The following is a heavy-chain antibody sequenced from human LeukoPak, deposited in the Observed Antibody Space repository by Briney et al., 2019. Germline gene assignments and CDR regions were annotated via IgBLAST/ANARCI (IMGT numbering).Heavy chain of an antibody. CDR3: ARHEFCGDECYYFDY. CDR1: GGSISRYY. J-gene: IGHJ4*02. CDR2: IYYSGST. Sequence: SETLSLTCTVSGGSISRYYWSWIRQPPGKGLEWIGDIYYSGSTNYNPSLKSRVTISVDTSKNQFSLKLSSVTAADTAVYYCARHEFCGDECYYFDYWGQGTLVTVSS. V-gene: IGHV4-59*08. D-gene: IGHD2-21*01.